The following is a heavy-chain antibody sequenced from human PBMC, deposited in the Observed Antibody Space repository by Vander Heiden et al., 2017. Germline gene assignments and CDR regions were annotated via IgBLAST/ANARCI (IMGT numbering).Heavy chain of an antibody. CDR1: GFTFGQYY. J-gene: IGHJ6*02. CDR3: ARGNYGMDV. Sequence: EVQLVESGGGSVQPGGSRRLSCVGSGFTFGQYYIHWMRQAPGKGLVWVSNINSDGSITNYADSARGRFTISRDNARSTVYLQMNDLRAEDTAVYYCARGNYGMDVWGQGSTVTVSS. V-gene: IGHV3-74*01. CDR2: INSDGSIT.